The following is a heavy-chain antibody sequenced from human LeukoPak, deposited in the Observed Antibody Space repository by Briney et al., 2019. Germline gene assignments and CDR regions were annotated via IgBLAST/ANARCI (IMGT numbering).Heavy chain of an antibody. J-gene: IGHJ5*02. CDR2: INHSGST. Sequence: SGTLSLTCAVYGGSFSGYYWSWIRQPPGKGLEWIGEINHSGSTNYNPSLKSRVTISVDTSKNQFSLKLSSVTAADTAVYYCARVGIAAAGRMSWFDPWGQGTLVTVSS. CDR3: ARVGIAAAGRMSWFDP. D-gene: IGHD6-13*01. CDR1: GGSFSGYY. V-gene: IGHV4-34*01.